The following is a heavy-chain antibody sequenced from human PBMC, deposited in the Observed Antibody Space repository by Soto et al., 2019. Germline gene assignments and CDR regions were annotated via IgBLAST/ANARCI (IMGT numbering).Heavy chain of an antibody. D-gene: IGHD1-1*01. CDR1: GGTFSSYA. V-gene: IGHV1-69*06. J-gene: IGHJ4*02. CDR2: IIPIFGTA. CDR3: ARGHNWATFDY. Sequence: QVQLVQSGAEVKKPGSSVKVSCKASGGTFSSYAISWVRQAPGQGLEWMGGIIPIFGTANYAQKLQGRVTMTTDTSTSTAYMELRSLRSDDTAVYYCARGHNWATFDYWGQGTLVTVSS.